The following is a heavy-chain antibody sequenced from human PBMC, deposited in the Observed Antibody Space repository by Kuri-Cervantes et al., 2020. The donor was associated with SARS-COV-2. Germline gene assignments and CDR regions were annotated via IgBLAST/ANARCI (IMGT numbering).Heavy chain of an antibody. J-gene: IGHJ6*01. V-gene: IGHV2-26*01. CDR3: ARTSSYFWSGSRPADV. D-gene: IGHD3-3*01. CDR1: GFSLSNARMG. Sequence: SGPTLVTPTETLTLTCTVSGFSLSNARMGVSWIRQPPGKALEWLAHIFSNDEKSYSTSLKSRLTISKDTSKSQVVLTMTNMDPVDTATYYCARTSSYFWSGSRPADVWGKGTTVTVSS. CDR2: IFSNDEK.